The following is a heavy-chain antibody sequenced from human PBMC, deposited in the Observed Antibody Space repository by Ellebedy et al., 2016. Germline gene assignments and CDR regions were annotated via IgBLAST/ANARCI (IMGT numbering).Heavy chain of an antibody. CDR2: ISWNGGST. CDR3: AKDRYDFWSGYYLTDY. CDR1: GFNFHEYT. Sequence: GGSLRLXXATSGFNFHEYTMHWFRQASGKGLEWVSLISWNGGSTYYADSVKGRFTISRDKSRNSLYLQMNSLRTEDTALYYCAKDRYDFWSGYYLTDYWGQGTLVTVSS. J-gene: IGHJ4*02. V-gene: IGHV3-43*01. D-gene: IGHD3-3*01.